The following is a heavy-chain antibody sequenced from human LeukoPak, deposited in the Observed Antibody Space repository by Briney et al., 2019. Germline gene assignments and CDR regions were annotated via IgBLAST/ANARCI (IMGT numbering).Heavy chain of an antibody. CDR2: IYWNDDK. D-gene: IGHD5-18*01. CDR1: GFSLSTSGVG. Sequence: SGPALVKPTQTLTLTCTFSGFSLSTSGVGVGWIRQPPGKALEWLALIYWNDDKRYSPSLKSRLTITKDTSKNQVVLTMTNMDPVDTATYYCAHSPSEYSYGLYWGQGTLVTVSS. CDR3: AHSPSEYSYGLY. J-gene: IGHJ4*02. V-gene: IGHV2-5*01.